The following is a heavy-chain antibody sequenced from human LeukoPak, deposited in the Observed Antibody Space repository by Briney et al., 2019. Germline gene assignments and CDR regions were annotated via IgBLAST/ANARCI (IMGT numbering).Heavy chain of an antibody. CDR3: TRRSDGSGSSGYFDY. Sequence: PGGSLRLSCAASGFTFSGSAMHWVRQASGKGLEWVGRIRSKANSYATAYAVSVKGRFTISRDDSKNTAYLQMNSLKTEDTAVYYCTRRSDGSGSSGYFDYWGQGTLVTVSS. D-gene: IGHD3-10*01. V-gene: IGHV3-73*01. CDR1: GFTFSGSA. J-gene: IGHJ4*02. CDR2: IRSKANSYAT.